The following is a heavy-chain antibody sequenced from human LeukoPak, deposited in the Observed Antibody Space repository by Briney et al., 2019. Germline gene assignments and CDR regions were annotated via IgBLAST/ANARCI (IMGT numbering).Heavy chain of an antibody. J-gene: IGHJ4*02. CDR3: TRRRGSQYSSSWYRYFDY. CDR1: GGSISNYY. Sequence: SETLSLTCTVSGGSISNYYWSWIRQPPGKGLEWIGYIYYSGSTNYNPSLKSRVTISVDTSKNQFSLKLSSVTAADTAVYYCTRRRGSQYSSSWYRYFDYWGQGTLVTVSS. CDR2: IYYSGST. D-gene: IGHD6-13*01. V-gene: IGHV4-59*08.